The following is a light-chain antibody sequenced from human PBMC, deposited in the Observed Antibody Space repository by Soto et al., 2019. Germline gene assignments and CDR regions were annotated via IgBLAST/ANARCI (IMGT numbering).Light chain of an antibody. J-gene: IGLJ1*01. Sequence: QSVLSQPASVSGSPGQSITISCTGTSNDVGSYNLVSWYQHHPGKAPKLMIYEGTKRPSGLSYSFSGSKSGNTASLTISWIHADYETVYYCCSYSDISTYVFGGGTKVTVL. CDR1: SNDVGSYNL. CDR2: EGT. CDR3: CSYSDISTYV. V-gene: IGLV2-23*01.